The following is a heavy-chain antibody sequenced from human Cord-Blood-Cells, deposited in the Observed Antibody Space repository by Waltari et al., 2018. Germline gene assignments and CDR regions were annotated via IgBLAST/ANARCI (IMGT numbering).Heavy chain of an antibody. Sequence: QVQLVQSGAEVKKPGSSVKVSCKASGCTFSTSALSLVRQAPGQGLEWMGGIIPIFGTANYAQKFQGRVTITADESTSTAYMELSSLRSEDTAVYYCASRGYSYGYYWGQGTLVTVSS. D-gene: IGHD5-18*01. J-gene: IGHJ4*02. CDR1: GCTFSTSA. CDR3: ASRGYSYGYY. V-gene: IGHV1-69*01. CDR2: IIPIFGTA.